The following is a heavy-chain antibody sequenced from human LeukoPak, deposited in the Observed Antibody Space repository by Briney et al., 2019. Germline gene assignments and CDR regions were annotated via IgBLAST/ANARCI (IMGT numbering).Heavy chain of an antibody. J-gene: IGHJ4*02. V-gene: IGHV3-30-3*01. CDR1: GFTFIGYP. D-gene: IGHD6-13*01. CDR3: ARDSRTAAGTFDY. CDR2: ISYDGSNK. Sequence: GGSLRLSCAASGFTFIGYPIHWVRQAPGKGLEWVAVISYDGSNKYYADSVKGRFTISRDNSKNTLYLQMNSLRGEDTAVYYCARDSRTAAGTFDYWGQGILVTVSS.